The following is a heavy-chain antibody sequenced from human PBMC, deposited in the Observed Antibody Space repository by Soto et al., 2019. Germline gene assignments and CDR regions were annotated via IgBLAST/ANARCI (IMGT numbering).Heavy chain of an antibody. CDR3: ASTHIVVVTDAFDI. CDR1: DGSISTYY. J-gene: IGHJ3*02. Sequence: SETLSLTCPDSDGSISTYYGSWIRQTPGKGLEWIGYIYYSGTTNYNPSLKSRVTISVDTSKNQFSLKLSSVTAADTAVYYCASTHIVVVTDAFDIWGQGTMVTVSS. D-gene: IGHD2-21*02. CDR2: IYYSGTT. V-gene: IGHV4-59*01.